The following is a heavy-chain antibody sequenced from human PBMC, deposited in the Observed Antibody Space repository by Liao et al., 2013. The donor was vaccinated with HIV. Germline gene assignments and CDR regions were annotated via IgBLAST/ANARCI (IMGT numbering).Heavy chain of an antibody. Sequence: QVQLQESGPGLVKPSETLSLTCTVSGGSISSYYWSWIRQPPGKGLEWDWGPFITTGSANYKPSLRSRVTISLDRSKPHFSLRLSSVTAADTAVYYCARGERLLGFDYWGPGTLVTVSS. D-gene: IGHD1-26*01. CDR3: ARGERLLGFDY. CDR1: GGSISSYY. J-gene: IGHJ4*02. V-gene: IGHV4-59*13. CDR2: FITTGSA.